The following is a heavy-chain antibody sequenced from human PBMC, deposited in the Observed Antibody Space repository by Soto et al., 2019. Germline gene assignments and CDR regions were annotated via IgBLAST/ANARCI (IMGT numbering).Heavy chain of an antibody. CDR1: GLTISSYG. Sequence: QPGWYLRLSSAASGLTISSYGMHWVRQAPGKGLGWGAVISDDGGSTYYADAGKGPFNISRENSKNTLYMKMNSLRDEDTAVYYCAKDENTVNLHYWVQGT. CDR3: AKDENTVNLHY. V-gene: IGHV3-30*18. D-gene: IGHD2-8*02. J-gene: IGHJ4*01. CDR2: ISDDGGST.